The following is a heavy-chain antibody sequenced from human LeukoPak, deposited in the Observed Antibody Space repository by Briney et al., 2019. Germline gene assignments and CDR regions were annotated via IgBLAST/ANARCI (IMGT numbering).Heavy chain of an antibody. CDR1: GGTFSSYA. V-gene: IGHV1-69*13. CDR2: IIPIFGTA. J-gene: IGHJ4*02. CDR3: ARGGVGAPDY. Sequence: GASVKVSCKASGGTFSSYAISWVRQAPGQGLEWMGGIIPIFGTANYAQKFQGRGTITADESTSTAYMELSSLRSEDTAVYYCARGGVGAPDYWGQRTLVTVSS. D-gene: IGHD1-26*01.